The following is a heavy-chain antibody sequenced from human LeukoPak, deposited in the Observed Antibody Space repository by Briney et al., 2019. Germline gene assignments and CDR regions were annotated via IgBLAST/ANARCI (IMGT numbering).Heavy chain of an antibody. V-gene: IGHV3-23*01. CDR3: AEDPKGYSSGWSGPDY. CDR1: GFTFTSYA. D-gene: IGHD6-19*01. Sequence: PGGSLRLSCEASGFTFTSYAMSWVRQAPGKGLEWVSGISGAGENTYYADSVKGRFTISRDSSKNTVYLQMNIMRAEDTALYYCAEDPKGYSSGWSGPDYWGQGTLVTVSS. J-gene: IGHJ4*02. CDR2: ISGAGENT.